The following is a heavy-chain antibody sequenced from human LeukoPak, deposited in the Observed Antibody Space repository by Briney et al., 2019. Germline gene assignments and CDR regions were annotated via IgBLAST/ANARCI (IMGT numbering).Heavy chain of an antibody. Sequence: SETLSLTCAVYGGSFSDYSWTWIRQPPGKGPQWIGEINHSGGTNHNPSLMSRVIMSVDTSKNQISLKVSSVTAADTAVYYCARVGYSYSINDWSRTGLGAYPTKYYYTWTSGARGPRSPSR. J-gene: IGHJ6*03. V-gene: IGHV4-34*01. CDR2: INHSGGT. CDR3: ARVGYSYSINDWSRTGLGAYPTKYYYTWTS. CDR1: GGSFSDYS. D-gene: IGHD5-18*01.